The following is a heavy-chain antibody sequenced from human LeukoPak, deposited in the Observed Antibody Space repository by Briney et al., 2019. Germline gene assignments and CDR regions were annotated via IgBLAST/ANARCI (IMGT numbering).Heavy chain of an antibody. J-gene: IGHJ4*02. CDR2: ISGSGAST. CDR1: GFIFRSYA. D-gene: IGHD3-22*01. Sequence: GASLRLSCAASGFIFRSYAMSWVRQAPGKGLEWVSGISGSGASTYYADSVKGRFTISRDNSKNTLYLQMKTLSAEDTAVYYCAKAAVVIPDYWGQGTLVTVSS. V-gene: IGHV3-23*01. CDR3: AKAAVVIPDY.